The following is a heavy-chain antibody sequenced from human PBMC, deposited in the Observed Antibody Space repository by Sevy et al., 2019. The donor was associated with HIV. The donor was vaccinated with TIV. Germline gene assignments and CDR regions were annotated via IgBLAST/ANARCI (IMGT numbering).Heavy chain of an antibody. V-gene: IGHV3-7*01. J-gene: IGHJ4*02. CDR2: IRPDGSDK. D-gene: IGHD1-26*01. CDR3: ARGVGPDC. CDR1: GFTFSPYW. Sequence: GGSLRLSCAASGFTFSPYWMTWVRQAPGKGLEWVANIRPDGSDKYYVDSVKGRFTISRDNAKNSLYLQMNSLRADDTAMYYRARGVGPDCWGQGALVTVSS.